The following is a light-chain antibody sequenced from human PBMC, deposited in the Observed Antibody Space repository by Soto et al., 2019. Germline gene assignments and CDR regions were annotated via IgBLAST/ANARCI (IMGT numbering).Light chain of an antibody. V-gene: IGKV3-20*01. CDR2: GAS. CDR3: QQYGSSNPMYT. Sequence: EIVLTQSPGTLSLSPGERATLSCRASQSVSSSYLAWYQQKPGQAPTLLIYGASIRATGIPDRFSGSGSGTDFTLTISRLEPYDVAVYYCQQYGSSNPMYTFGQATTLASK. J-gene: IGKJ2*01. CDR1: QSVSSSY.